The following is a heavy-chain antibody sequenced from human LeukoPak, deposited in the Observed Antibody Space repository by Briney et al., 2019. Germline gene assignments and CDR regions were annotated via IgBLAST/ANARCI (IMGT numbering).Heavy chain of an antibody. D-gene: IGHD2-2*01. V-gene: IGHV1-18*01. CDR3: ARSIVVVPAAMYYYYYGMDV. CDR2: ISAYNGNT. CDR1: GYTFTSYG. J-gene: IGHJ6*02. Sequence: ASVNVSCKSSGYTFTSYGISWARQAPGQGLEWMGWISAYNGNTNYAQKLQGRVTMTTDTSTSTAYMELRSLRSDDTAVYYCARSIVVVPAAMYYYYYGMDVWGQGTTVTVSS.